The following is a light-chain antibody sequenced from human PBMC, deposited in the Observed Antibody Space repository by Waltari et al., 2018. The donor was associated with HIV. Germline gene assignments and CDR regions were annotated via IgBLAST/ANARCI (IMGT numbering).Light chain of an antibody. CDR3: QQFFTFPRT. V-gene: IGKV4-1*01. Sequence: DIVMTQSPNSLAVSLGERATISCKSSQTVLYNSNNKNHLAWYQQKAGQPPKLLIYWASIREIGVPERFTGSGSGTDFNLTISSLRADDVAVYYCQQFFTFPRTFGQGTKVEI. J-gene: IGKJ1*01. CDR1: QTVLYNSNNKNH. CDR2: WAS.